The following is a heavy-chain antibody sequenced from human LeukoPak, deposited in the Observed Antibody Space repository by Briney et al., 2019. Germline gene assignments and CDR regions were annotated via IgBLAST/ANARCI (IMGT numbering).Heavy chain of an antibody. D-gene: IGHD1-26*01. CDR2: INQDGSEE. CDR1: GFTFRTYW. Sequence: PGGSLRLSCAASGFTFRTYWMSWIRQVPGKEPEWVADINQDGSEEYYLQSVRGRFTVSRDNAQNAVFLQMTNLRADDTAVYYCARWKMELQRNAFDFWGQGTVVTVSS. CDR3: ARWKMELQRNAFDF. V-gene: IGHV3-7*01. J-gene: IGHJ3*01.